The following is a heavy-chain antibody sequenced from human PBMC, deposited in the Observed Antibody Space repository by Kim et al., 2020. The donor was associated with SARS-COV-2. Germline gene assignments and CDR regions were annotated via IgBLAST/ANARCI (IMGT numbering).Heavy chain of an antibody. J-gene: IGHJ4*02. V-gene: IGHV3-23*01. D-gene: IGHD3-10*01. CDR1: GFTFSSYA. CDR2: ISGSGGST. Sequence: GGSLRLSCAASGFTFSSYAMSWVRQAPGKGLEWVSAISGSGGSTYYADSVKGRFTISRDNSKNTLYLQMNSLRAEDTAVYYCAKDRRLWFRELSPTFDYWGQGTLVTVSS. CDR3: AKDRRLWFRELSPTFDY.